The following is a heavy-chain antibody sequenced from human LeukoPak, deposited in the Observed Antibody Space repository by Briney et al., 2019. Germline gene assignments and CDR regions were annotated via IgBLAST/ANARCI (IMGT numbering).Heavy chain of an antibody. Sequence: GESLKISCKGSGYSFTSYWIGWVRQMPGKGLEWMGIIYPGDSDTRYSPSFQGQVTISADKSTSTAYLQWSSLKASDTAMYYCARRGRYCSGGSCYHFDYWGQGTLVTVSS. J-gene: IGHJ4*02. D-gene: IGHD2-15*01. CDR3: ARRGRYCSGGSCYHFDY. CDR1: GYSFTSYW. V-gene: IGHV5-51*01. CDR2: IYPGDSDT.